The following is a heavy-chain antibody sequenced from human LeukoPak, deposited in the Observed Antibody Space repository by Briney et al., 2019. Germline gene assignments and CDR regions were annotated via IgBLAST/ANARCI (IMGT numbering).Heavy chain of an antibody. CDR2: IHDSGST. CDR1: GASISSYY. CDR3: ARDSLNQLGGWFDP. D-gene: IGHD3-16*01. V-gene: IGHV4-59*12. Sequence: SETLSLTRTVSGASISSYYWSWIRQPPGKGLEWIGYIHDSGSTNYNPSLKSRATISVDTSKNQFSLKLSSVTAADTAVYYCARDSLNQLGGWFDPWGQGTLVTVSS. J-gene: IGHJ5*02.